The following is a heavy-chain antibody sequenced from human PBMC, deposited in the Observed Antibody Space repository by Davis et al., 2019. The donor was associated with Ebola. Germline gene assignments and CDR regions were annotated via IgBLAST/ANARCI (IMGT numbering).Heavy chain of an antibody. J-gene: IGHJ4*02. CDR1: GFTFSDYY. CDR2: ISSSGTTI. D-gene: IGHD3-10*01. V-gene: IGHV3-11*04. Sequence: GESLKISCAASGFTFSDYYMSWIRQAPGKGLEWVSYISSSGTTIYYADSVKGRFTISRDNTKNSLYLQMTSLRAEDTAVYYCARGNGQNYGSALDYWGQRTLVTVSS. CDR3: ARGNGQNYGSALDY.